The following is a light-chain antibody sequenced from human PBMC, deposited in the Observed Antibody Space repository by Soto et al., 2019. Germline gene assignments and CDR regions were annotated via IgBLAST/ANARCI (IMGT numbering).Light chain of an antibody. J-gene: IGKJ1*01. CDR2: GAS. V-gene: IGKV3D-15*01. Sequence: EIVMTQSPATLSVSPGERATLSCRASQSVDSNLAWYQQTPGQAPRLLIYGASTSATGIPARFSGSGSGTEFTLTISSLQSEDFAVYYCQQYDNWLGTFGQGTKVEVK. CDR3: QQYDNWLGT. CDR1: QSVDSN.